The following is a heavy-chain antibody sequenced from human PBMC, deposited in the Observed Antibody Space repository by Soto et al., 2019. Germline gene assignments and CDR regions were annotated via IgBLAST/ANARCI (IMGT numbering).Heavy chain of an antibody. CDR3: ARSSRDYDFWSGYYTSTVDY. V-gene: IGHV3-9*01. CDR2: ISWNSGNK. CDR1: GFTFDDYA. Sequence: PGGSLRLSCAASGFTFDDYAMHWVRQAPGKGLEWVSGISWNSGNKVYADSVKGRFTISRDNAKNSLYLQMNSLRAEDTAVYYCARSSRDYDFWSGYYTSTVDYWGQGTLVTVSS. D-gene: IGHD3-3*01. J-gene: IGHJ4*02.